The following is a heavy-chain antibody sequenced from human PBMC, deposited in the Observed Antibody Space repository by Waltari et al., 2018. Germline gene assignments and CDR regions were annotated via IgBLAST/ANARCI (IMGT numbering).Heavy chain of an antibody. CDR3: ARGDWYEYFQH. V-gene: IGHV3-53*02. J-gene: IGHJ1*01. CDR2: IYSGGST. CDR1: GFTVSSNY. Sequence: EVQLVETGGGLIQPGGSLRLSCAASGFTVSSNYMSWVRQAPGKGLGWVSVIYSGGSTYYADSVKGRFTISRDNSKNTLYLQMNSLRAEDTAVYYCARGDWYEYFQHWGQGTLVTVSS. D-gene: IGHD2-15*01.